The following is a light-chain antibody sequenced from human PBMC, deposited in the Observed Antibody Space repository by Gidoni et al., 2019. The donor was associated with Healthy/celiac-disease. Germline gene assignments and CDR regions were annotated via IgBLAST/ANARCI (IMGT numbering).Light chain of an antibody. CDR1: SSNIGAGYD. CDR3: QSYDSILSGVV. V-gene: IGLV1-40*01. CDR2: GNS. J-gene: IGLJ2*01. Sequence: VLTQPPSVPGAPGPRVTISCTGNSSNIGAGYDVPWYQQLPGTAPKLLIYGNSNRPSGVPDRFSGSKSGTSASLAITGLQAEDEADYYCQSYDSILSGVVFGGGTKLTVL.